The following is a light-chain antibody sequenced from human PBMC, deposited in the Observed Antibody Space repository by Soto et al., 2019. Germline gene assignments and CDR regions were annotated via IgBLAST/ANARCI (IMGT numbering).Light chain of an antibody. Sequence: QSVLTQPPSASGTSGQRVTMSCSGSSSNIGSNTVNWYQQLPGTAPKLLIYSNSQRPSGVPDRFSGSKSGTSASLAISGLQSEDEADYYCAAWDDSLYGYVFGTGTNVTVL. CDR2: SNS. CDR1: SSNIGSNT. CDR3: AAWDDSLYGYV. J-gene: IGLJ1*01. V-gene: IGLV1-44*01.